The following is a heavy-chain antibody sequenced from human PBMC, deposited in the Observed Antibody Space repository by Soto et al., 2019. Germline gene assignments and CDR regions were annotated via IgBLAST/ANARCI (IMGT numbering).Heavy chain of an antibody. CDR3: ARASSPSHWSGYYMGNFDY. D-gene: IGHD3-3*01. V-gene: IGHV3-30-3*01. J-gene: IGHJ4*02. Sequence: QVQLVESGGGVVQPGRSLRLSCAASGFTFSSYAMHWVRQAPGKGLEWVAVISYDGSNKYYADSVKGRFTISRDNSKNTLDLQMNSLRAEDTAVYYCARASSPSHWSGYYMGNFDYWGQGTLVTVSS. CDR1: GFTFSSYA. CDR2: ISYDGSNK.